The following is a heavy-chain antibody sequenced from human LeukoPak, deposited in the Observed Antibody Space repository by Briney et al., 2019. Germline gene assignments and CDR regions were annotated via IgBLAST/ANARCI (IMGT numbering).Heavy chain of an antibody. D-gene: IGHD3-10*01. V-gene: IGHV3-48*02. CDR2: ISSSSSTI. CDR3: ASGEDSGRPQAIDY. Sequence: PGGSLRLSCAASGFTVDSNYLSWVRQAPGKGLEWVTYISSSSSTIYYADSVKGRFTISRDNAKNSLYLQMNSLRDEDTAVYYCASGEDSGRPQAIDYWGQGTLVTVSS. J-gene: IGHJ4*02. CDR1: GFTVDSNY.